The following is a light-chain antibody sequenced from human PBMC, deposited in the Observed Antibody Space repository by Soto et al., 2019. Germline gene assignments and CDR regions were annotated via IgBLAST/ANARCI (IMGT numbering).Light chain of an antibody. CDR3: QEYNNWPLWT. V-gene: IGKV3-15*01. J-gene: IGKJ1*01. CDR1: QSVSSN. Sequence: EIVMTQSPATLSVSPGERATLSCRASQSVSSNLAWYQQKPGQTPRLLIYGASTRATGIPARFSGSGSGTEFTLTISSLQSKDFAVYYCQEYNNWPLWTFGRGTKVEI. CDR2: GAS.